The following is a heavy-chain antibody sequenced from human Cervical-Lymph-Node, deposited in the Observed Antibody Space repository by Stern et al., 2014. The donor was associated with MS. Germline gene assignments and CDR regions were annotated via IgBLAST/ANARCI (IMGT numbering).Heavy chain of an antibody. V-gene: IGHV3-53*01. CDR3: ARDTSSPERSDW. CDR2: ITNVGST. J-gene: IGHJ4*02. D-gene: IGHD1-1*01. Sequence: MQLVQSGGGVIQPGGALRLPCTSSGFSVSRDYMTGVRQAPGKGLEWYSLITNVGSTFYTDSVKRRFTISRDDSKNTVYLHMTSLRAEDTAMYYCARDTSSPERSDWWGQGTLVTVSS. CDR1: GFSVSRDY.